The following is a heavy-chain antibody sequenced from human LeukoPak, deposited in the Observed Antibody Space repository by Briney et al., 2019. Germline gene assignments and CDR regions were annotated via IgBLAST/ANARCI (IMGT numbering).Heavy chain of an antibody. D-gene: IGHD1-26*01. CDR2: VDPEDGET. J-gene: IGHJ5*02. V-gene: IGHV1-69-2*01. CDR1: GYTFTDYY. Sequence: ASVKVSCKVSGYTFTDYYMHWVQQAPGKGLEWMGLVDPEDGETIYAEKFQGRVTITADTSTDTAHMELSSLRSEDTAVYYCATLVGAHDWFDPWGQGTQVTVSS. CDR3: ATLVGAHDWFDP.